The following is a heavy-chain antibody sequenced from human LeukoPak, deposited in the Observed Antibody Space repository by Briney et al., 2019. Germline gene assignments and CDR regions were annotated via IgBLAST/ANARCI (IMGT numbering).Heavy chain of an antibody. D-gene: IGHD2-15*01. V-gene: IGHV3-33*01. Sequence: GGSLRLSCAASGFTFSTYGMHWVRRAPGKGLEWVAVIRSDGSNTYSADSVRGRFTISRDNSKNTLFLQMSSLTAEDTAVYYCARGNMLRDIDYWGQGTLVTVSS. CDR3: ARGNMLRDIDY. CDR2: IRSDGSNT. J-gene: IGHJ4*02. CDR1: GFTFSTYG.